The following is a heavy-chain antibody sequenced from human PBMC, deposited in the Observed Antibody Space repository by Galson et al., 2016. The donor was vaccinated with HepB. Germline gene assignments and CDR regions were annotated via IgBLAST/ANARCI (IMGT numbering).Heavy chain of an antibody. CDR3: ARNDVLKVFHGMDV. D-gene: IGHD6-6*01. CDR1: GVAVRTNY. Sequence: ETLSLTCSVSGVAVRTNYWSWVRHLPGKGLEWLGYISYSGTADYNPSLESRVSISMDKSKNQVSLKLNSTTAADTAVYYCARNDVLKVFHGMDVWGPGTTVTVAS. CDR2: ISYSGTA. V-gene: IGHV4-59*02. J-gene: IGHJ6*02.